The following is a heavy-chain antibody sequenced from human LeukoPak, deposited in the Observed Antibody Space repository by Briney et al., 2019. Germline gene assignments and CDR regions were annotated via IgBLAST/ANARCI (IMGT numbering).Heavy chain of an antibody. D-gene: IGHD4-17*01. CDR1: GFTFSSYE. CDR2: ISSSDSTI. J-gene: IGHJ4*02. Sequence: PGGSLRLSCAASGFTFSSYEMNWVRQAPGKGLEWVSYISSSDSTIYYADSVKGRFTISRDNAKNSLYLQMNSLRAEDTAVYYCARDKGDYVFDYWGQGTLVTVSS. V-gene: IGHV3-48*03. CDR3: ARDKGDYVFDY.